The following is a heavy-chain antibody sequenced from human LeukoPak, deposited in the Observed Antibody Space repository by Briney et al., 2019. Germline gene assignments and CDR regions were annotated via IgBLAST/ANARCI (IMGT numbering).Heavy chain of an antibody. CDR2: ISGSGST. D-gene: IGHD3-22*01. J-gene: IGHJ3*01. Sequence: GGSLRLSCAAPGFTISNYAMSWVRQAPGKGLEWVSTISGSGSTYYSDSVKGRFTISRNNYKNTLYLKMNSLRAEDTAVHYCARPYYDSSGYYPDAFDLWGQGTMVTVSS. CDR1: GFTISNYA. V-gene: IGHV3-23*01. CDR3: ARPYYDSSGYYPDAFDL.